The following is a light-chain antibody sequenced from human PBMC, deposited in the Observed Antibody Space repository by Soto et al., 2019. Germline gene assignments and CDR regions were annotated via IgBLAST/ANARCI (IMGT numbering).Light chain of an antibody. Sequence: QSVLTQPPSVSAAPGQKVTISCFGSSSNIGNNYVSWYQQLPGTAPKVLICDNNKRPSGIPDRFSGSRSVTSATLRITGLQTGYEADYYCGTWDSSLSAVVFGGGTKLAVL. CDR1: SSNIGNNY. V-gene: IGLV1-51*01. J-gene: IGLJ3*02. CDR3: GTWDSSLSAVV. CDR2: DNN.